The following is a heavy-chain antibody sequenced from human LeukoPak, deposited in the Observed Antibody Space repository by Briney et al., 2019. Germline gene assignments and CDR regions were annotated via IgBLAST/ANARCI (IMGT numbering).Heavy chain of an antibody. CDR2: ISSSSSTI. CDR1: GLTLSNYW. D-gene: IGHD1-1*01. V-gene: IGHV3-48*01. J-gene: IGHJ6*03. CDR3: ARDPDSSYNWNDAYYMDV. Sequence: TGGSLRLSCVAPGLTLSNYWMSWVRQAPGKGLEWVSYISSSSSTIYYADSVKGRFTISRDNAKNSLYLQMNSLRAEDTAVYYCARDPDSSYNWNDAYYMDVWGKGTTVTVSS.